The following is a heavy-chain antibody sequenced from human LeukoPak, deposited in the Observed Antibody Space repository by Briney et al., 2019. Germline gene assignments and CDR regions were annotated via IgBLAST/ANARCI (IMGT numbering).Heavy chain of an antibody. CDR3: ARVRSSSWYQEDY. CDR1: GGSISSGSYY. V-gene: IGHV4-61*02. Sequence: SQTLSLTCTVSGGSISSGSYYWSWIRQPAGKGLEWIGRIYTSGSTNYNPSLKSRVTISVDTSKNQFSLKLSSVTAADTAVYYCARVRSSSWYQEDYWGQGTLVTVSS. J-gene: IGHJ4*02. D-gene: IGHD6-13*01. CDR2: IYTSGST.